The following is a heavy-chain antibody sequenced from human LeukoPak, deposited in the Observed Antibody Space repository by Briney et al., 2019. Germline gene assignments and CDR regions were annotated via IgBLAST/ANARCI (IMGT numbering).Heavy chain of an antibody. V-gene: IGHV4-61*02. CDR3: ARGGTGGFDP. J-gene: IGHJ5*02. Sequence: SETLSLTCTVSGGSISSNAYYWSWVRQPAGKGLEWIGRIYTSGSTNYNPSLKSRVTVSVDTSKNQFSLKLNSVTAADTAMYYCARGGTGGFDPWGQGTLVTVSS. CDR2: IYTSGST. D-gene: IGHD3/OR15-3a*01. CDR1: GGSISSNAYY.